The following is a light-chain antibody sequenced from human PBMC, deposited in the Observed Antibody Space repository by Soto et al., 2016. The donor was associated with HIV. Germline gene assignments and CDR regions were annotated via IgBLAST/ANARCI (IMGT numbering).Light chain of an antibody. CDR3: QQSYDGPIT. Sequence: DIQMTQSPSTLSASVGDRVTITCRASQSISSWLAWYQQKPGKAPNLLIYKASSLESGVPSRFSGSGSGTEFTLTISSLQPDDFAFYYCQQSYDGPITFGQGTRL. CDR2: KAS. V-gene: IGKV1-5*03. J-gene: IGKJ5*01. CDR1: QSISSW.